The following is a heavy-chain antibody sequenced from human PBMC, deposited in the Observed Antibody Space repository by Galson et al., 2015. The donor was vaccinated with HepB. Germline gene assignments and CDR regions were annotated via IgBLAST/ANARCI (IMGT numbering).Heavy chain of an antibody. D-gene: IGHD2-21*02. V-gene: IGHV3-30*18. CDR1: GFTFSNAW. Sequence: SLRLSCAASGFTFSNAWMSWVRQAPGKGLEWVAVISYDGSNKYYADSVKGRFTISRDNSKNTLYLQMNSLRAEDTAVYYCAKVFYDCGGDCLIVPGPYSYFDLWGRGTLVTVSS. CDR3: AKVFYDCGGDCLIVPGPYSYFDL. CDR2: ISYDGSNK. J-gene: IGHJ2*01.